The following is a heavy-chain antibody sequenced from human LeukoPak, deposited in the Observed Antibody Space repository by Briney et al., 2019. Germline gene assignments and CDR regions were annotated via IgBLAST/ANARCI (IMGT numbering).Heavy chain of an antibody. V-gene: IGHV1-69*04. CDR3: ASSSTTPGNWFDP. D-gene: IGHD2-2*01. Sequence: SVKVSCKASGGTFSSYAISWVRQAPGQGLEWMGRIIPILGIANYAQKFQGRVTITADKSTSTAYMELSSLRSEDTAVYYCASSSTTPGNWFDPWGQGTLVTVSS. CDR2: IIPILGIA. CDR1: GGTFSSYA. J-gene: IGHJ5*02.